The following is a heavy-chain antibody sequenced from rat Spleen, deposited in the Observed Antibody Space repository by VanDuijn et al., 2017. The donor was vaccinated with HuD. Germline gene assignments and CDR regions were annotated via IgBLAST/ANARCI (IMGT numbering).Heavy chain of an antibody. CDR2: ISYDGSKT. CDR1: GFTFSDFY. D-gene: IGHD4-4*01. V-gene: IGHV5-29*01. J-gene: IGHJ1*01. CDR3: TRRGYLSDWYFDF. Sequence: EVQLVESDGGLVLSGRSLKLSCAASGFTFSDFYMAWVRQAPTKGLDWVATISYDGSKTYYRDSVKGRFTISRDNARSTLNLHMDSLRSEDTAIYYCTRRGYLSDWYFDFWGPGTMVTVSS.